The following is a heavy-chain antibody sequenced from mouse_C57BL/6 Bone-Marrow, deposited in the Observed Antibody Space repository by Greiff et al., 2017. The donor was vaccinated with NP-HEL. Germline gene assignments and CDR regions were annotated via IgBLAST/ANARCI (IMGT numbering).Heavy chain of an antibody. V-gene: IGHV1-74*01. J-gene: IGHJ2*01. CDR2: IHPSDSDT. D-gene: IGHD2-1*01. CDR3: AMAPYGNYLYYLDY. Sequence: VQLQQPGAELVKPGASVKVSCKASGYTFTSYWMHWVKQRPGQGLEWIGRIHPSDSDTNYNQKFKGKATLTVDKSSSTAYMQLSSLTSEDSAVYYCAMAPYGNYLYYLDYWGQGTTLTVSS. CDR1: GYTFTSYW.